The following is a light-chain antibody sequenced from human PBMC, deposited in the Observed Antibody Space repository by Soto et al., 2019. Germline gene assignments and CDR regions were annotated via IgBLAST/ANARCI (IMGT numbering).Light chain of an antibody. J-gene: IGLJ1*01. CDR2: ENN. CDR3: QSYDSRLSGYV. V-gene: IGLV1-40*01. Sequence: QSVLTQPPSVSEAPGQRVTISCTGSSSNIGAGYEAHWYQQVPGTAPKLLIYENNNRPSGVPDRVSGSKSGTSASLAITGLQAEDEAEYYCQSYDSRLSGYVFGTGTKLTVL. CDR1: SSNIGAGYE.